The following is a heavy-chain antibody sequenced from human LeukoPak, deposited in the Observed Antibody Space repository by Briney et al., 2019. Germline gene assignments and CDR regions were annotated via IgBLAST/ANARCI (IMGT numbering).Heavy chain of an antibody. CDR3: ARPYSNSHPGWMDV. CDR1: GYSFTSFW. D-gene: IGHD6-6*01. J-gene: IGHJ6*03. CDR2: IYPADSDI. Sequence: GESLKISCKGSGYSFTSFWIAWVRQTPGKGLEWMGIIYPADSDIRYSPSFQGQVTISADKPITTAYLQWSTLKASDTALYYCARPYSNSHPGWMDVWGRGTTVTVSS. V-gene: IGHV5-51*01.